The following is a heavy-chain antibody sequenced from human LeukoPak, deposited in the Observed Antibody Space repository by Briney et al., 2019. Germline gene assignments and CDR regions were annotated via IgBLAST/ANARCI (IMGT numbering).Heavy chain of an antibody. V-gene: IGHV1-2*06. CDR3: ARGGSGTGYLYYFDS. J-gene: IGHJ4*02. Sequence: GASVKVSCKASGYSFSDYSIHWVRQAPGQGLEWIGRINSNSGGTSYAQNFQGRVTMTRDTSISTAYMEVSGLTSDDTAVYYCARGGSGTGYLYYFDSWGQGTLVSVSS. CDR2: INSNSGGT. D-gene: IGHD3-10*01. CDR1: GYSFSDYS.